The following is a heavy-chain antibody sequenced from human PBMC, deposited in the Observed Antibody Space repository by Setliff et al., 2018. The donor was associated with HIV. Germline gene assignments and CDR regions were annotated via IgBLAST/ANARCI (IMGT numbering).Heavy chain of an antibody. CDR1: GFTFRTYW. CDR3: HSGYDTEEQSYFDY. Sequence: PGGSLRLSCAASGFTFRTYWMHWVRQVPGKGLVWVAGIDSDSTKTSTADSVKDRFTISRDNAKNTLYLQMNSLRAEDTGVYYCHSGYDTEEQSYFDYWGQGALVTVSS. V-gene: IGHV3-74*01. J-gene: IGHJ4*02. CDR2: IDSDSTKT. D-gene: IGHD5-12*01.